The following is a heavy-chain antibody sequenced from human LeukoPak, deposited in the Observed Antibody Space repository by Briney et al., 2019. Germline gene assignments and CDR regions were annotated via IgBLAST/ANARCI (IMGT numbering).Heavy chain of an antibody. J-gene: IGHJ4*02. CDR3: AVMLVQGFDY. Sequence: GGTLTLSCTASGFTFSSYAMSWVRQAPGKGLEWISAISGTGGSTYYADPVKGRFTISRDTSKNTSYMQMNILTAEDTTLYYCAVMLVQGFDYCGQVALVTVSS. D-gene: IGHD6-13*01. CDR1: GFTFSSYA. CDR2: ISGTGGST. V-gene: IGHV3-23*01.